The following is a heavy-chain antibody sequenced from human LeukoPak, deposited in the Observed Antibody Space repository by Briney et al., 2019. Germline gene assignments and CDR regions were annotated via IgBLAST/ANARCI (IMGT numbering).Heavy chain of an antibody. V-gene: IGHV1-2*06. D-gene: IGHD2-8*01. CDR1: GYTFTGYY. J-gene: IGHJ4*02. Sequence: GASVTVSCTASGYTFTGYYMHWVRQAPGQGLEWMGRINPNSGGTNYAQKFQGRVTMTRDTSISTAYMELSRLRSDDTAVYYCASQPNLMDSLGVLVYWGQGTLVTVSS. CDR2: INPNSGGT. CDR3: ASQPNLMDSLGVLVY.